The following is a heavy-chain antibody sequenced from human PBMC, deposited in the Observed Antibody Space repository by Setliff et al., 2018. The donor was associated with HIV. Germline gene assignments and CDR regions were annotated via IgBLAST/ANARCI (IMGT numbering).Heavy chain of an antibody. CDR3: ARDLPAAMTNWFDP. CDR1: GYTFTTYG. D-gene: IGHD2-2*01. CDR2: ISPNFGHT. J-gene: IGHJ5*02. Sequence: ASVKVSCKASGYTFTTYGISWVRQAPGHGLEWMGWISPNFGHTNYAQKLQGRVTMTTDTSTSTAYMELRSLRSDDTAVYYCARDLPAAMTNWFDPWGQGTLVTVSS. V-gene: IGHV1-18*01.